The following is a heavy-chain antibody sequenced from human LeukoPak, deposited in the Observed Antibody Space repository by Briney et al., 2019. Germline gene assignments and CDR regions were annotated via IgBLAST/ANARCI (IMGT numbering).Heavy chain of an antibody. CDR2: INPNSGGT. CDR1: GYTFTGYY. Sequence: ASVKVSCKASGYTFTGYYMHWVRQAPGQGLEWMGWINPNSGGTNYAQKFQGRVTVTRDTSISTAYMELSRLRSDDTAVYYCARELYYDILTGYSNWFDPWGQGTLVTVSS. V-gene: IGHV1-2*02. D-gene: IGHD3-9*01. J-gene: IGHJ5*02. CDR3: ARELYYDILTGYSNWFDP.